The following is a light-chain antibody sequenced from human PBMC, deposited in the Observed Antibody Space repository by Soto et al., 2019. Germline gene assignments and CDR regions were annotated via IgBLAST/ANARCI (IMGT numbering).Light chain of an antibody. V-gene: IGKV3-15*01. CDR3: QEYNYWHPIT. Sequence: IVMTQSPGTLSVSPGERATLSCRASQNIGNKVGWYQQKPGQAPRLLIYGASTRATSSPVRFSGSGSGTEFTLTITSLQSEDSAVYYCQEYNYWHPITFGGGTKVEIK. CDR1: QNIGNK. CDR2: GAS. J-gene: IGKJ4*01.